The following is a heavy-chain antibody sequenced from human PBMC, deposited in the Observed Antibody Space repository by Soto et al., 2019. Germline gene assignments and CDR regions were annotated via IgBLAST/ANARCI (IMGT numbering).Heavy chain of an antibody. Sequence: GGSLRLSCAASGFTFSDYYMSWIRQAPGKGLEWVSYISSSGSTIYYADSVKGRFTISRDNAKNSLYLQMNSLRAEDTAVYYCARVFSLNWSPEYYFDYWGQGTLVTV. D-gene: IGHD3-3*01. CDR3: ARVFSLNWSPEYYFDY. CDR2: ISSSGSTI. J-gene: IGHJ4*02. CDR1: GFTFSDYY. V-gene: IGHV3-11*01.